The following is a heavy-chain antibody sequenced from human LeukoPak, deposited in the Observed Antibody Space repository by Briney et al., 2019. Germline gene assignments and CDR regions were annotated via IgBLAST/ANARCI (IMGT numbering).Heavy chain of an antibody. CDR1: GFSLSTSGVG. CDR3: AHKYSRSSYFDS. J-gene: IGHJ4*02. Sequence: SGPTLVNPTQTLTLTCTLSGFSLSTSGVGVGWIRQPPGKALEWVALIYWDDDQRYSPSLKSRVTITKDTSKNQVVLTMTNMDPVDTAIYYCAHKYSRSSYFDSWGQGMLVTVSS. CDR2: IYWDDDQ. V-gene: IGHV2-5*02. D-gene: IGHD6-6*01.